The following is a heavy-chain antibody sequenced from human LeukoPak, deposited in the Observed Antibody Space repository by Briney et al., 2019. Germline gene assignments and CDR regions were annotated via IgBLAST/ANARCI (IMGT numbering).Heavy chain of an antibody. CDR1: GFTFSRYW. V-gene: IGHV3-74*01. Sequence: GGSLRLSCAASGFTFSRYWMHWVRHAPGKGLVWVSRIKSDGNTNYTDSVKGRFTISKDNAKNTVALQMNSLRAEDTGVYYCARAPSESGGYYPEYFRHWGQGTLVTVSS. J-gene: IGHJ1*01. CDR2: IKSDGNT. CDR3: ARAPSESGGYYPEYFRH. D-gene: IGHD3-22*01.